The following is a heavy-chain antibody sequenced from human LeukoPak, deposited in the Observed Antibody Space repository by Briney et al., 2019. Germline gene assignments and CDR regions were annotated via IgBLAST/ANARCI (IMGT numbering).Heavy chain of an antibody. J-gene: IGHJ5*02. V-gene: IGHV3-30*04. CDR1: GFTFSSYA. CDR3: ARGVVVEAATLGRFDP. Sequence: PGGSLRLSCAASGFTFSSYAMHWVRQAPGKGLEWVAVISYDGSNKYYADSVKGRFTISRDNSKNTLYLQMNSLRAEDTAVYYCARGVVVEAATLGRFDPWGQGTLVTVSS. D-gene: IGHD2-15*01. CDR2: ISYDGSNK.